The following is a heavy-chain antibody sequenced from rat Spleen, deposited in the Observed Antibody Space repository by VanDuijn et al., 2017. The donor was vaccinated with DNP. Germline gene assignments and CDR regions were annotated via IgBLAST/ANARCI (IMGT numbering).Heavy chain of an antibody. J-gene: IGHJ2*01. V-gene: IGHV5-25*01. CDR1: GFSFRNYY. CDR2: ISHSDGTT. Sequence: EVQLVESGGGLVQPGRSLKLSCAASGFSFRNYYMAWVRQTPKKGLEWVAIISHSDGTTYYPDSVKGRFTISRDNAKSTLYLQMNSLRSEDTATYYCARLLAGRSYYFDYWGQGVMVTVSS. D-gene: IGHD2-7*01. CDR3: ARLLAGRSYYFDY.